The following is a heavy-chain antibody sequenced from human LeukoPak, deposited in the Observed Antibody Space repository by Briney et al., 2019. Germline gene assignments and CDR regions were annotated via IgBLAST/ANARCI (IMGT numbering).Heavy chain of an antibody. J-gene: IGHJ4*02. V-gene: IGHV4-38-2*01. Sequence: SETLSLTCAVSGYSISSGYYWGWIRQPPGKRLEWIGSIYHTGSTYYNPSLQSRVTISLDPPKNQFSLKLTSVTAADTAVYYCASGGTAVVMALTYYFDTWGQGTPVTVSS. CDR3: ASGGTAVVMALTYYFDT. CDR1: GYSISSGYY. CDR2: IYHTGST. D-gene: IGHD3-22*01.